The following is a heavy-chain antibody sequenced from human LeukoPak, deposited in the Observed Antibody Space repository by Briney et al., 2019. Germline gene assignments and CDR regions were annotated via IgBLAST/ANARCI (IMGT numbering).Heavy chain of an antibody. Sequence: PGGSLRLSCAASGFTFSSYATSWVRQAPGKGLEWVSAISGSGGSTYYADSVRGRFTISRDNSKNTLYLQMNSVRAEDTAVYYCAKDDSGSWASYFDYWGQGTLVTVSS. J-gene: IGHJ4*02. V-gene: IGHV3-23*01. CDR3: AKDDSGSWASYFDY. CDR1: GFTFSSYA. D-gene: IGHD3-10*01. CDR2: ISGSGGST.